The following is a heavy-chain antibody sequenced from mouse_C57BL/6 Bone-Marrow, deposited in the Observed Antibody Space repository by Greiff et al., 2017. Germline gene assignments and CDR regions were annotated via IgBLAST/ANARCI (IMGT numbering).Heavy chain of an antibody. J-gene: IGHJ3*01. CDR2: SRNKANDYTT. CDR3: ARDGDSSGVFAY. V-gene: IGHV7-1*01. Sequence: EVHLVESGGGLVQSGRSLRLSCATSGFTFSDFYMEWVRQAPGKGLEWIAASRNKANDYTTEYSAYVKGRLIVSRDTSQSILYLQMNALRAEDTAIYYCARDGDSSGVFAYWGQGTLVTVSA. D-gene: IGHD3-2*02. CDR1: GFTFSDFY.